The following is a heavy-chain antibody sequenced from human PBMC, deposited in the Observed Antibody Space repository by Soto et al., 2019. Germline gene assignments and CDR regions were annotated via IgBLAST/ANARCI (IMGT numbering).Heavy chain of an antibody. CDR3: ARDYYYYGMDV. V-gene: IGHV1-69*04. Sequence: VASVEVSCKASGGTFSSYTISWVRQASGQGLEWMGRIIPILGIANYAQKFQGRVTITADKSTSTAYMELRSLRSDDTAVYYCARDYYYYGMDVWGQGTTVTVSS. CDR2: IIPILGIA. J-gene: IGHJ6*02. CDR1: GGTFSSYT.